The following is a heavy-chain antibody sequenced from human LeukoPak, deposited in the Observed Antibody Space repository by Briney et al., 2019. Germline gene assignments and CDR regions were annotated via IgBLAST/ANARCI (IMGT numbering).Heavy chain of an antibody. CDR1: GFTFSSYA. J-gene: IGHJ6*02. V-gene: IGHV3-30-3*01. Sequence: PGGSLRLSCAASGFTFSSYAMHWVRQAPGKGLEWVAVISYDGSNKYYADSVKGRFTISRDNSKNTLYLQMNSLRAEDTAVYYCARGGVVVAATFYYYGMDVWGQGTTVTVSS. CDR2: ISYDGSNK. CDR3: ARGGVVVAATFYYYGMDV. D-gene: IGHD2-15*01.